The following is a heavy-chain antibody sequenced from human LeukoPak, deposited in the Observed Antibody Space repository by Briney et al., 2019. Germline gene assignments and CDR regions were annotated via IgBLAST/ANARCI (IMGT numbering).Heavy chain of an antibody. V-gene: IGHV4-39*07. J-gene: IGHJ6*03. CDR1: GGSISRSRDY. D-gene: IGHD5-18*01. CDR3: ARGKRGYSYGRRDYYYYYMDV. CDR2: IYYSGST. Sequence: PSETLSLTCTVSGGSISRSRDYWGWIRQPPGKGLEWIGSIYYSGSTYYNPSLKSRVTISVDTSKNQFSLKLSSVTAADTAVYYCARGKRGYSYGRRDYYYYYMDVWGKGTTVTVSS.